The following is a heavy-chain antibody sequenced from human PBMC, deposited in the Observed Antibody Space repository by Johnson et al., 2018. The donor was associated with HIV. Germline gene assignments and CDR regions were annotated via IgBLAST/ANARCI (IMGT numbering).Heavy chain of an antibody. D-gene: IGHD3-10*01. V-gene: IGHV3-23*04. CDR3: AKGGLWFGESIDAFDI. CDR1: GCTFRDYY. J-gene: IGHJ3*02. CDR2: ISGSGGST. Sequence: VQLVESGGVLVQPGGSLRLSCAASGCTFRDYYMSWIRQAPGKGLEWVSAISGSGGSTFYADSVKGRFTISRDNSKNTLYLQMNSLRAEDTAVYYCAKGGLWFGESIDAFDIWGQGTMVTVYS.